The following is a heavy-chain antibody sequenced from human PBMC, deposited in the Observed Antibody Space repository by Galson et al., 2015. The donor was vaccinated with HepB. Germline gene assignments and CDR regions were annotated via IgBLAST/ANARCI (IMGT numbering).Heavy chain of an antibody. CDR3: ARARYCSSTSCYRTDY. CDR1: GFTFSDYY. J-gene: IGHJ4*02. CDR2: ISSSSSYT. Sequence: SLRLSCAASGFTFSDYYMSWIRQAPGKGLEWVSYISSSSSYTNYADSVKGRFTISRDNAKNSLYLQMNSLRAEDTAVYYCARARYCSSTSCYRTDYWGQGTLVTVSS. V-gene: IGHV3-11*06. D-gene: IGHD2-2*02.